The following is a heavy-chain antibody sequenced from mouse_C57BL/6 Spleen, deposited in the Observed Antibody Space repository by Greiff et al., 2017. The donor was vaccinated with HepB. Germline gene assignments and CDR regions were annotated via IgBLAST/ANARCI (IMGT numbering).Heavy chain of an antibody. CDR2: ISDGGSYT. D-gene: IGHD1-1*01. J-gene: IGHJ3*01. Sequence: EVKLMESGGGLVKPGGSLKLSCAASGFTFSSYAMSWVRQTPEKRLEWVATISDGGSYTYYPDNVKGRFTISRDNAKNNLYLQMSHLKSEDTAMYYCARDSYGSTAYWGQGTLVTVSA. CDR1: GFTFSSYA. V-gene: IGHV5-4*01. CDR3: ARDSYGSTAY.